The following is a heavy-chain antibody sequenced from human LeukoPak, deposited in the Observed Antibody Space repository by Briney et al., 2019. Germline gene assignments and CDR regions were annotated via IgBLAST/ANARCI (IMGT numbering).Heavy chain of an antibody. CDR1: GFTFSSYS. D-gene: IGHD3-10*01. CDR2: ISSSSCYI. Sequence: PGGSLRLSCAASGFTFSSYSMNWVRQAPGKGLKWVSCISSSSCYIYYADSVKGRFTISRDNAKNSLYLQMNSLRAEDTAVYYCARDSYYYGSGSLDPYYYYYYMDVWGKGTTVTVSS. CDR3: ARDSYYYGSGSLDPYYYYYYMDV. V-gene: IGHV3-21*01. J-gene: IGHJ6*03.